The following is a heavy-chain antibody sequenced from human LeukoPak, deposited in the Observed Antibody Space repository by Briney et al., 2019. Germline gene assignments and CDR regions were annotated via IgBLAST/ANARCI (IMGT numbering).Heavy chain of an antibody. CDR2: IKQDGSEK. D-gene: IGHD3-9*01. Sequence: GGSLRLSCAASGFTFSSYWMSWVRQAPGKGLEWVANIKQDGSEKYYVDSVKGRFTISRDNAKNSLYLQMNSLRAEDTAVYYCARVSLRYFAQQDAFDIWGQGTMVTVSS. V-gene: IGHV3-7*01. J-gene: IGHJ3*02. CDR3: ARVSLRYFAQQDAFDI. CDR1: GFTFSSYW.